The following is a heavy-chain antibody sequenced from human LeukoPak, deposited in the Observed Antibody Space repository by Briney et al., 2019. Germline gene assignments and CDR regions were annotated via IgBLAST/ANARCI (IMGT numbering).Heavy chain of an antibody. D-gene: IGHD3-3*01. CDR2: ISSSSSTI. CDR1: GFTFTSYS. Sequence: PGGSLRLSCAASGFTFTSYSLNWVRQAPGKGLEWISYISSSSSTIYYAGSVKGRFTISRDNVKSLLFLQMNSLRAEDTAVYYCARDDDFWSGYPPPYFDSWGQGTLVTVSS. J-gene: IGHJ4*02. V-gene: IGHV3-48*01. CDR3: ARDDDFWSGYPPPYFDS.